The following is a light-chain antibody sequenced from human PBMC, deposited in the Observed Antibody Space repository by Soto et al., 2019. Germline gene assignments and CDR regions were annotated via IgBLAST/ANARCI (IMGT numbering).Light chain of an antibody. V-gene: IGKV1-39*01. CDR1: RNVSIY. CDR3: QQSYKMPS. Sequence: EIPLTQSPSSLAASVGDRLTLTCRASRNVSIYLNRYQHKPGKGPTLLIHATSNLQIGVPSRFSGSGSGTEFTLTISSLEPEDFGTYYCQQSYKMPSFGQGTRLVIK. CDR2: ATS. J-gene: IGKJ5*01.